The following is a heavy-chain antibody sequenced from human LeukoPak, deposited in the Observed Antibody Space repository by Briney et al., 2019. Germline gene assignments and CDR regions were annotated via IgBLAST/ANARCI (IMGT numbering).Heavy chain of an antibody. CDR2: ISWNSGSI. D-gene: IGHD5-18*01. V-gene: IGHV3-9*01. CDR1: GFTFDDYA. J-gene: IGHJ4*02. Sequence: GRSLRLSCAASGFTFDDYAMHWVRQAPGKGLEWVSGISWNSGSIGYADSVKGRFTISRDNAKNSLYLQMNSLRAEDTALYYCAKDESRYSYGYEWGGVFDYWGQGTLVTVSS. CDR3: AKDESRYSYGYEWGGVFDY.